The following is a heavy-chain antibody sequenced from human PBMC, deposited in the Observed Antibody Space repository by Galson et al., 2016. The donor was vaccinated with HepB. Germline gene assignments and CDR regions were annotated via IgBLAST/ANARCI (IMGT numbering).Heavy chain of an antibody. CDR1: GFSLTTAGEG. CDR3: AHRARREGSRWASGDAFDV. J-gene: IGHJ3*01. D-gene: IGHD6-13*01. CDR2: IYWPDER. V-gene: IGHV2-5*01. Sequence: PALVKPTQTLTLTCTFSGFSLTTAGEGMGWIRQPPEKAPEWLALIYWPDERRHSPSLARRLSRTKDSSKDQVVLTVTNMDPADTGTYFCAHRARREGSRWASGDAFDVWGQGTTVTVSS.